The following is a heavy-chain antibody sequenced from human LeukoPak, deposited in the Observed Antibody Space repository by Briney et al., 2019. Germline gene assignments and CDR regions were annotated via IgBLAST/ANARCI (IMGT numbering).Heavy chain of an antibody. CDR2: ISWNSGSM. D-gene: IGHD6-6*01. J-gene: IGHJ5*02. V-gene: IGHV3-9*01. Sequence: GRSLRLSCAASGFTFDDYSMHWVRQAPGKGLEWVSSISWNSGSMGYADSVKGRFTISGDNAKNSLYLQMNSLRAEDTALYYCAKGHEGGIAARPMNWFDPWGQGTLVTVSS. CDR1: GFTFDDYS. CDR3: AKGHEGGIAARPMNWFDP.